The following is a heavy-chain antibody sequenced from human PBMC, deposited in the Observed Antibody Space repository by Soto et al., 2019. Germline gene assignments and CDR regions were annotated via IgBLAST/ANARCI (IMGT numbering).Heavy chain of an antibody. J-gene: IGHJ4*02. D-gene: IGHD5-12*01. V-gene: IGHV3-66*01. CDR3: ARDPSGYDQRKPNYFDY. Sequence: GGSLRLSCAASGFIVRSNYMSWVRQAPGKGLERVSVIYSGGSTFYTDSKKGRIIISRDDSKNTLFIQMNRLRAEDTAVYYCARDPSGYDQRKPNYFDYWGQGT. CDR1: GFIVRSNY. CDR2: IYSGGST.